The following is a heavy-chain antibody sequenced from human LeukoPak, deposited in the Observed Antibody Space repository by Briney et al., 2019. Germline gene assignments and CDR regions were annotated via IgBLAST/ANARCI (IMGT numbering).Heavy chain of an antibody. D-gene: IGHD3-22*01. CDR2: ISAYNGNT. V-gene: IGHV1-18*01. CDR3: ARSAAYYYDSSGYYYGSFDY. J-gene: IGHJ4*02. Sequence: ASVKVSCKASGYTFTSYGISWVRQAPGLGLEWMGWISAYNGNTNYAQKLQGRVTMTTDTSTSTAYMELRSLRSDDTAVYYCARSAAYYYDSSGYYYGSFDYWGQGTLVTVSS. CDR1: GYTFTSYG.